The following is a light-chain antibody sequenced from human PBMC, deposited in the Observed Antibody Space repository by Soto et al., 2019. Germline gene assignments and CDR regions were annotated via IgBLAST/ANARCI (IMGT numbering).Light chain of an antibody. J-gene: IGKJ1*01. CDR2: GAS. V-gene: IGKV3-15*01. CDR1: QSVSSN. CDR3: QQYNKWPT. Sequence: EIVMTQSPATRSVSPGERATLSCRASQSVSSNLAWYQQKPGQDPRLLIYGASTRANGIPSRFSGRGSGKEFTLTISSLQSEDFAVYYCQQYNKWPTFGQGTKVDI.